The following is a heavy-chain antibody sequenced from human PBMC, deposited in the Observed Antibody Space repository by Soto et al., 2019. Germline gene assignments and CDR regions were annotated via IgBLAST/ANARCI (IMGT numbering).Heavy chain of an antibody. CDR2: INHSGST. Sequence: PSETLSLTCAVYGGSFSGYYWSWIRQPPGKGLEWIGEINHSGSTNYNPSLKSRVTISVDTSKNQFSLKLSSVTAADTAVYYCARGPYCSGGSCYYGWFDPWGQGTLVTVPQ. CDR1: GGSFSGYY. J-gene: IGHJ5*02. D-gene: IGHD2-15*01. V-gene: IGHV4-34*01. CDR3: ARGPYCSGGSCYYGWFDP.